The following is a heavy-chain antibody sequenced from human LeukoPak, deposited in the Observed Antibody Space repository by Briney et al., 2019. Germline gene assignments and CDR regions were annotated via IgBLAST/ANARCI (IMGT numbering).Heavy chain of an antibody. Sequence: ASVKVSCKVSGYILSELSVHWVRQAPGKGLEWMGGFDPEDFETVYAQKFRGRVTLTEDRATDTAYMELSRLRSEDTAVYCGTTAGAENYNGMDVWGQGTAVTVSS. CDR3: TTAGAENYNGMDV. J-gene: IGHJ6*02. D-gene: IGHD1-1*01. V-gene: IGHV1-24*01. CDR2: FDPEDFET. CDR1: GYILSELS.